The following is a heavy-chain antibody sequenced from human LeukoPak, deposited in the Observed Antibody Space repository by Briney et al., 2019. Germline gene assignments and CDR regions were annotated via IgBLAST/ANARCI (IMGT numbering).Heavy chain of an antibody. CDR3: TREATYYYGSGSQTQFDY. D-gene: IGHD3-10*01. CDR2: IRSKAYGGTT. Sequence: GGSLRLSCTASGFTFGGYAMSWVRQAPGKGLEWVGFIRSKAYGGTTEYAASVKGRFTISRDDSKSIAYLQMNSLKTEDTAVYYCTREATYYYGSGSQTQFDYWGQGTLVTVSS. J-gene: IGHJ4*02. V-gene: IGHV3-49*04. CDR1: GFTFGGYA.